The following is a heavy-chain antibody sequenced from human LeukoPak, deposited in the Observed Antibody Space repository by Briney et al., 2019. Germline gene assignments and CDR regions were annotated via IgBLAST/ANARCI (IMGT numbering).Heavy chain of an antibody. Sequence: GASVKVSCKASGYTYTGYYMHWVRQAPGQGLEWMGRINPNSGGTNYAQKFQGRVTMTRDTSISTAYMELSRLRSDDTAVYYCARDLYPTEAVAGGTFDYWGQGTLVTVSS. V-gene: IGHV1-2*06. CDR1: GYTYTGYY. CDR2: INPNSGGT. D-gene: IGHD6-19*01. CDR3: ARDLYPTEAVAGGTFDY. J-gene: IGHJ4*02.